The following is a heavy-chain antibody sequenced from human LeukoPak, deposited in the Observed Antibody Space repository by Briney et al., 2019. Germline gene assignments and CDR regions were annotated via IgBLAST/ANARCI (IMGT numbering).Heavy chain of an antibody. V-gene: IGHV3-64D*06. CDR2: ISSNGGST. Sequence: GGSLRLACAASEFTFSSNDMLWVCQAPGKGLEYVSAISSNGGSTYYADSVQGRFTISRDNSKNTLYLQMSSLRAEDTAVYYCAKSDYYVGSGTVNYWGQGTLVTVSS. CDR3: AKSDYYVGSGTVNY. J-gene: IGHJ4*02. CDR1: EFTFSSND. D-gene: IGHD3-22*01.